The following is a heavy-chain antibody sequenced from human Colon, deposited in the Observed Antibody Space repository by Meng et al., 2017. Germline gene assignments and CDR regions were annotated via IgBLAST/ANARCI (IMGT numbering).Heavy chain of an antibody. CDR1: GGTFSSST. V-gene: IGHV1-69*02. Sequence: QLQLVRSGAEVQKPTPSVKVSCTASGGTFSSSTINWVRQAPGQGLEWMGRINPMIGRQKYAQKLQGRVTINADKSTSTAYMELSSLRSEDTAVYYCASEVVTTTSSLSEYFQHWGRGTLVTVSS. CDR3: ASEVVTTTSSLSEYFQH. CDR2: INPMIGRQ. D-gene: IGHD2-21*02. J-gene: IGHJ1*01.